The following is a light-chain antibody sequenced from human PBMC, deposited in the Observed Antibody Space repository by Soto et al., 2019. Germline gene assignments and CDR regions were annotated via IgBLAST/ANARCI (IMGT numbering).Light chain of an antibody. Sequence: QSVLTQPASVSGSPGRSITISCTGTSSDVGSYNLVSWYQQHPGKAPKLMIYEGSKRPSGVSNSFSGSKSGNTASLTISGLQAEDEADYYCCSYAGSSTVVFGGGTKLTVL. CDR2: EGS. CDR3: CSYAGSSTVV. J-gene: IGLJ2*01. CDR1: SSDVGSYNL. V-gene: IGLV2-23*01.